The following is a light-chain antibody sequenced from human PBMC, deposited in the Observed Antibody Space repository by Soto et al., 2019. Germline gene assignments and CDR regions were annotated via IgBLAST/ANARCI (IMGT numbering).Light chain of an antibody. CDR3: QQYNSYSWT. V-gene: IGKV1-5*01. CDR1: QSISSW. Sequence: DIQMTQSPSTLSASVGDRVTITCRASQSISSWLAWYQQKPGKAPKLLIYDASSLESGVPSRFSGSGSGTEFTSTISSRQPDDFATYSCQQYNSYSWTFGQGTKVEIK. J-gene: IGKJ1*01. CDR2: DAS.